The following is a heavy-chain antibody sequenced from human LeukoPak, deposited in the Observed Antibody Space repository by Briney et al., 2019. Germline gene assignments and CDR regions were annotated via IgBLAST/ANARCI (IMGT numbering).Heavy chain of an antibody. J-gene: IGHJ4*02. Sequence: PGGSLRLSCAASGFTFSSYGMHWVRQAPGKGLEGVAVISYDGSNKYYADSVKGRFTISRDNSKNTLYLQMNSLRAEDTAVYYCAKDTSHCSSTSCYYFDYWGQGTLVTVSS. V-gene: IGHV3-30*18. CDR2: ISYDGSNK. CDR1: GFTFSSYG. CDR3: AKDTSHCSSTSCYYFDY. D-gene: IGHD2-2*01.